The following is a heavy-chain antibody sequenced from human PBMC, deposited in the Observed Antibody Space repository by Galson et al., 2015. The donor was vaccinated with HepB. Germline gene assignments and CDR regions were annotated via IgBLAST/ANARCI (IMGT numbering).Heavy chain of an antibody. CDR1: GYSFTSFW. D-gene: IGHD3-16*01. CDR2: MYPGDSDI. Sequence: QSGAEVKKPGESLKISCKGSGYSFTSFWIGWVRQMPGKGLEWMGMMYPGDSDIRYSPSFQGQVTISADKSISTAYLQWSSLKASDTAMYYCVRRYSDYIWGSQTYHYYFDYWGQGTLVTVSS. CDR3: VRRYSDYIWGSQTYHYYFDY. V-gene: IGHV5-51*01. J-gene: IGHJ4*02.